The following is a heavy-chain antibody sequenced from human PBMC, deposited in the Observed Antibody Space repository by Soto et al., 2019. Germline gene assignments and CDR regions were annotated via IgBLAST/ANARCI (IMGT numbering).Heavy chain of an antibody. CDR3: ARSRGSGLTNQPSRIRYYYYGMDV. V-gene: IGHV4-30-4*01. CDR2: IYYSGST. CDR1: GGSISSGDYY. D-gene: IGHD3-22*01. J-gene: IGHJ6*02. Sequence: QVQLQESGPGLVKPSQTLSLTCTVSGGSISSGDYYWSWIRQPPGKGLEWIGYIYYSGSTYYNPSRKSRVTLSVDTSKDQFSLKLISVTAADTAVYYCARSRGSGLTNQPSRIRYYYYGMDVWGQGTTVTVSS.